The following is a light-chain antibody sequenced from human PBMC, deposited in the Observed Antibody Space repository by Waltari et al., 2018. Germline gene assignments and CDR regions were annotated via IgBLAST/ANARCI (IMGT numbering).Light chain of an antibody. CDR1: SSDVGGYNS. CDR2: DVS. V-gene: IGLV2-14*03. J-gene: IGLJ3*02. Sequence: QSALTQPASVSGSPGQSITISCTGTSSDVGGYNSVSWYQHRPGKAPKVMIYDVSYRPSGVSNRFSGSKSGNTASLTISGLQAEDEADYYCASYTSSSTWVFGGGTKLTVL. CDR3: ASYTSSSTWV.